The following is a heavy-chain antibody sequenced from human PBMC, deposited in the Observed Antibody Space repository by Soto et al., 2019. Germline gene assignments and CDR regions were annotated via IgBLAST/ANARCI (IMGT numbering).Heavy chain of an antibody. V-gene: IGHV3-30*18. CDR1: GFIFGSLG. CDR3: AKDLSNIGAALDY. J-gene: IGHJ4*02. D-gene: IGHD5-12*01. Sequence: QVQLVESGGGVVQPGGSLRLSCEASGFIFGSLGMHWVRQAPGKGLEWVALVSYDGNSKYYADSVKGRFTISRDNSKNTLSLQMNSLRAEDTAVYYCAKDLSNIGAALDYWGQGTLVTVSS. CDR2: VSYDGNSK.